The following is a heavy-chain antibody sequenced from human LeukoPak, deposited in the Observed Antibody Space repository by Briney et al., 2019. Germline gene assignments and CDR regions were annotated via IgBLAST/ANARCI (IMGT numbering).Heavy chain of an antibody. J-gene: IGHJ4*02. Sequence: SETLSLTCTVSGGSISSHYWSWIRQPPGKGLEWIGYIYYSGSTNYNPSLKSRVTISVDTSKNQFPLKLSSVTAADTAVYYCARARYSSSSRFDYWGQGTLVTVSS. CDR3: ARARYSSSSRFDY. CDR1: GGSISSHY. CDR2: IYYSGST. V-gene: IGHV4-59*11. D-gene: IGHD6-6*01.